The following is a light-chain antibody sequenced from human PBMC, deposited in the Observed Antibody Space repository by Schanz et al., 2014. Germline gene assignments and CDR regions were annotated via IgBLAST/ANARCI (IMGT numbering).Light chain of an antibody. V-gene: IGKV3-20*01. CDR1: QSVSSSY. J-gene: IGKJ2*03. CDR3: QQFGGPPLYS. Sequence: EIVMTQSPATLSLSPGERATLSCRASQSVSSSYLAWYQQKPGQAPRLLIYGASSRATGIPDRFSGSGSGTAFTLTISRLEPEDFAMYYCQQFGGPPLYSVGQGTKVEIK. CDR2: GAS.